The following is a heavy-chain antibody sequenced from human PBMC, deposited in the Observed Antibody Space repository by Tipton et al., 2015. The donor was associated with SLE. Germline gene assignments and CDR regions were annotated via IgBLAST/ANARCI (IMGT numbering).Heavy chain of an antibody. D-gene: IGHD1-26*01. CDR3: ASVELRSWAFDY. Sequence: QVQLVQSGAEVKKPGASVKVSCKASGYTFTSYHITWVRQASGQGLEWMGWMNPNSGNTGYAQNFQDRLTMTRNTSMSTAYMELSSLRSDDAAVYYCASVELRSWAFDYWGQRTLVTVSS. CDR2: MNPNSGNT. V-gene: IGHV1-8*01. CDR1: GYTFTSYH. J-gene: IGHJ4*02.